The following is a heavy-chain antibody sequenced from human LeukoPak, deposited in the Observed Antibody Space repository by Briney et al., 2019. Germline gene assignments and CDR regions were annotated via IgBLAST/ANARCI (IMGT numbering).Heavy chain of an antibody. CDR2: IYYSGST. V-gene: IGHV4-31*03. Sequence: PSQTLSLTCTVSGGSISSGGYYWSWIRQHPGKGLEWIGYIYYSGSTYYNPSLKSRVTISVDTSKNQFPLKLSSVTAADTAVYYCARSPVRGVINYWGQGTLVTVSS. J-gene: IGHJ4*02. CDR3: ARSPVRGVINY. D-gene: IGHD3-10*01. CDR1: GGSISSGGYY.